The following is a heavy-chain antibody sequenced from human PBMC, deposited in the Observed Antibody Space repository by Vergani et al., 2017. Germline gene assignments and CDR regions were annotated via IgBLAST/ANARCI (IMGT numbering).Heavy chain of an antibody. CDR3: ARDPSPGIAINWFDP. J-gene: IGHJ5*02. Sequence: QVQLQQWGAGLLKPSETLSLTCAVYGGSFSGYYWSWIRQPPGQGLEWIGEINHIGSTNYNPSPKSRVTISVDTSKNQFSLKLSSVTAADTAVYYCARDPSPGIAINWFDPWGQGTLVTVSS. CDR2: INHIGST. CDR1: GGSFSGYY. V-gene: IGHV4-34*01. D-gene: IGHD6-13*01.